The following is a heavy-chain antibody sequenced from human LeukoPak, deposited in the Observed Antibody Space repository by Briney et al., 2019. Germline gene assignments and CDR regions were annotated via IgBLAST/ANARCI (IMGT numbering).Heavy chain of an antibody. J-gene: IGHJ4*02. CDR3: ARGLAARPDY. V-gene: IGHV4-59*08. CDR1: DGSISSYY. CDR2: IYYSGST. D-gene: IGHD6-6*01. Sequence: ETLSLTCTVSDGSISSYYWSWIRQPPGKGLEWIGYIYYSGSTNYNPSLKSRVTISVDTSKNQFSLKLSSVTAADTAVYYCARGLAARPDYWGQGTLVTVSS.